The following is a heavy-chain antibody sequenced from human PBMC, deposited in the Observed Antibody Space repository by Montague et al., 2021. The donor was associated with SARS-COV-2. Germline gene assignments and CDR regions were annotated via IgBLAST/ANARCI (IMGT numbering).Heavy chain of an antibody. V-gene: IGHV6-1*01. CDR1: GDSVSSNSAA. Sequence: CAISGDSVSSNSAAWNWIRQSPSRGLEWLGRTYFRSKWYNDYAESVKSRITIDPDTSKHQFSLQLNSVTPDDTAVYYCARIPGSSNYYFDFWGQGTLVTVSS. J-gene: IGHJ4*02. CDR2: TYFRSKWYN. CDR3: ARIPGSSNYYFDF. D-gene: IGHD4-11*01.